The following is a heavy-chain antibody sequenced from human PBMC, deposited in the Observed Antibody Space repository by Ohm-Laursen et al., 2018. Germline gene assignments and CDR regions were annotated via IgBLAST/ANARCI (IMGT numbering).Heavy chain of an antibody. V-gene: IGHV4-59*11. J-gene: IGHJ4*02. Sequence: GTLSLTCTVSGGSISNQYWNWVRQSPGKGLEWIGYIYYSGSTNYNPSLKSRVTISVDTSKNQFSLKLSSVTAADTAVYYCARGRFGIAAAGPLDYWGQGTLVTVSS. D-gene: IGHD6-13*01. CDR2: IYYSGST. CDR3: ARGRFGIAAAGPLDY. CDR1: GGSISNQY.